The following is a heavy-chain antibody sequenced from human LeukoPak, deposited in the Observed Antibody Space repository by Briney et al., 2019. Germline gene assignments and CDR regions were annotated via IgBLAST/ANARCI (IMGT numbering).Heavy chain of an antibody. V-gene: IGHV5-51*01. Sequence: GGSLKISCRFSGFDFTRDWIGWVRLMPEKGLEWMGIIFPDDSDTRYSPSFQGQVTLSADKSISTAYLQWSSLKASDTAIYYCARRDPTTVTAFDYWGQGTLVTVSS. CDR2: IFPDDSDT. D-gene: IGHD4-17*01. CDR3: ARRDPTTVTAFDY. CDR1: GFDFTRDW. J-gene: IGHJ4*02.